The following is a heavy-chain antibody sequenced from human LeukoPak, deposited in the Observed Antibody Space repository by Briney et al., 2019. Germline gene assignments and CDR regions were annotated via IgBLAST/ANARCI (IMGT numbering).Heavy chain of an antibody. CDR3: ARELVDIVATSYFDI. V-gene: IGHV1-2*02. J-gene: IGHJ3*02. CDR1: GYTFTGYY. Sequence: GASVKVSCEASGYTFTGYYMHWVRQAPGQGLEWMGWINPNSGGTNYAQKFQGRVTMTRDTSISTAYMELSRLRSDDTAVYYCARELVDIVATSYFDIWGQGTMVTVSS. D-gene: IGHD5-12*01. CDR2: INPNSGGT.